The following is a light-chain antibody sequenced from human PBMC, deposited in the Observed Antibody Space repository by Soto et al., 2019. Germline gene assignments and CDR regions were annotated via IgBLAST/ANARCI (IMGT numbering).Light chain of an antibody. CDR1: SGSVSASYG. CDR2: SAY. V-gene: IGLV8-61*01. CDR3: VLYLGSGIGV. J-gene: IGLJ3*02. Sequence: QAVVTQEPSFSVSPGGTVTLTCGLSSGSVSASYGPSWYQQTPGQAPRRLIYSAYTRSSGVPDRFSGSILGNKAALTITGAQADDEYDYYCVLYLGSGIGVFGGGTKLTVL.